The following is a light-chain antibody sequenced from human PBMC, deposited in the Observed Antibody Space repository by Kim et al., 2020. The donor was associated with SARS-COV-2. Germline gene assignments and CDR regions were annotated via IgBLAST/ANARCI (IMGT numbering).Light chain of an antibody. J-gene: IGLJ2*01. CDR1: GSNIGSNP. CDR2: YSD. Sequence: GQGVTISCSGSGSNIGSNPVNWYQQLPGTAPKLLIYYSDQRPSGVPDRFSGSKSGTSASLAISGLQSEDEADYHCAAWDDNLKAVVFGGGTQLTVL. V-gene: IGLV1-44*01. CDR3: AAWDDNLKAVV.